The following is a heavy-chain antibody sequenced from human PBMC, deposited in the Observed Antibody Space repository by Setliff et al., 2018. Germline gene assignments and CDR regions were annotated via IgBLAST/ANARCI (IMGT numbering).Heavy chain of an antibody. D-gene: IGHD3-16*01. CDR2: MNPNSGNT. V-gene: IGHV1-8*02. Sequence: GASVKVSCKASGGTFSSYAISWVRQAPGQGLEWMGWMNPNSGNTGYAQKFQGRVTMTRNTSISTAYMELSSLRSEDTAVYFCARSDHLVVDGFDVWGQGTMVTVSS. CDR1: GGTFSSYA. CDR3: ARSDHLVVDGFDV. J-gene: IGHJ3*01.